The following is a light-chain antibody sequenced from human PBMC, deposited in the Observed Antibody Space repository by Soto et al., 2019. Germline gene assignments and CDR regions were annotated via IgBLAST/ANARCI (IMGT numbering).Light chain of an antibody. Sequence: DIQMTQSPSTLSASVGERVTITCRASQSISSWLAWYQQKPGTAPKLLIYKASTLQSGVPSRFSGSGSGTEFTLTFSSLQPDDFATYYCQQYSDNWTFGQGTKV. J-gene: IGKJ1*01. CDR3: QQYSDNWT. V-gene: IGKV1-5*03. CDR1: QSISSW. CDR2: KAS.